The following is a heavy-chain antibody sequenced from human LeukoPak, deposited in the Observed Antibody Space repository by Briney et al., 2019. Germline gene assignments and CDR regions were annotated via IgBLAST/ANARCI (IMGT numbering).Heavy chain of an antibody. CDR2: ISGSXGXT. D-gene: IGHD3-10*01. Sequence: RQAXGXGLEWVAGISGSXGXTNYADSVRGRFTISRDNRKNTLYLQMNSLRAEDTAVYFCAKRGVVIRVILVGFHKEAYYFDSWGQGALVTVSS. J-gene: IGHJ4*02. CDR3: AKRGVVIRVILVGFHKEAYYFDS. V-gene: IGHV3-23*01.